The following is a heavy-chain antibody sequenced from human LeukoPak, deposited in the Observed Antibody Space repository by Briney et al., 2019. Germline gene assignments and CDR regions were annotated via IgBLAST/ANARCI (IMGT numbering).Heavy chain of an antibody. Sequence: GGSLRLSCAASGFTFVTYAMSWVRQAPGKGLEWVATIGNSGSDTYYTDSVKGRFTISRDNSKNTLYLQMHSLTAEDTAVYYCAQRYYYLNYWGQGTLVTVSS. D-gene: IGHD2-15*01. CDR3: AQRYYYLNY. V-gene: IGHV3-23*05. J-gene: IGHJ4*02. CDR2: IGNSGSDT. CDR1: GFTFVTYA.